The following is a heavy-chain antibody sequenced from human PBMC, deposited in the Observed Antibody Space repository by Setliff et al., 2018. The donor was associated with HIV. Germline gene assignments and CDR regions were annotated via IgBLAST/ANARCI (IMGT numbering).Heavy chain of an antibody. V-gene: IGHV4-39*01. CDR3: ASQVTGYHDFWSGYLGYFDY. CDR1: GGSISSNIYF. Sequence: SEPLSLTCTVSGGSISSNIYFWGWIRQPPGKGLEWIGSIYYSGSAYYNSSLRSQLTISVDTSKNQFSLKLKSVTAADTAVYYCASQVTGYHDFWSGYLGYFDYWGQGLLVTVSS. CDR2: IYYSGSA. J-gene: IGHJ4*02. D-gene: IGHD3-3*01.